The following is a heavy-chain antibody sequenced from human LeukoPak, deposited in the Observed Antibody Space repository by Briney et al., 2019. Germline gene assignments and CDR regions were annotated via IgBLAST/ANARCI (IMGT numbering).Heavy chain of an antibody. CDR2: INSDETGT. D-gene: IGHD2-21*02. Sequence: GGSLRLSCAASGFTFSSYWMHWVRQAPGKGLVWVSRINSDETGTSYADSVKGRFTISRDNAKNTLYLQMNSLRAEDTAVYYCARAGYCGGDCYFWASSYYYYMDVWGKGTTVTVSS. CDR3: ARAGYCGGDCYFWASSYYYYMDV. J-gene: IGHJ6*03. CDR1: GFTFSSYW. V-gene: IGHV3-74*01.